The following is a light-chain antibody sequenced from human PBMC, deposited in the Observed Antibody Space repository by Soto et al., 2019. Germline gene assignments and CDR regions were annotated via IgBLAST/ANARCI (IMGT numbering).Light chain of an antibody. CDR3: QQYNNWPPTWT. V-gene: IGKV3-15*01. CDR1: RSVSSN. J-gene: IGKJ1*01. Sequence: EIVLTHSPGTLSVSPGERATLSSRASRSVSSNLAWYQQKPGQAPRLLIYGVSTRATDIPARFSGSGSGTEFTLTISSLQSEDFAVYYCQQYNNWPPTWTFGQGTKVDIK. CDR2: GVS.